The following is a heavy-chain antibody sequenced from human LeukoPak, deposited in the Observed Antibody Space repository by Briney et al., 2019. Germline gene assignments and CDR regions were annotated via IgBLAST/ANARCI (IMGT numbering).Heavy chain of an antibody. CDR1: GGTFSSYA. J-gene: IGHJ4*02. Sequence: ASVKVSCKASGGTFSSYAISWARQAPGQGLEWMGRIIPILGIANYAQKFQGRVTITADKSTSTAYMELSSLRSEDTAVYYCARRYYYDSSGQLGPFDYWGQGTLVTVSS. V-gene: IGHV1-69*04. CDR3: ARRYYYDSSGQLGPFDY. D-gene: IGHD3-22*01. CDR2: IIPILGIA.